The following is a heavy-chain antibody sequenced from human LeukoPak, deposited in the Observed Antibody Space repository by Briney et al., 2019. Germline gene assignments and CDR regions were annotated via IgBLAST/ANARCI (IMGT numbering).Heavy chain of an antibody. D-gene: IGHD6-13*01. J-gene: IGHJ4*02. CDR3: ARVRSSSWHEAYFDY. CDR2: ISSSSSYI. CDR1: GFTFSSYA. Sequence: GGSLRLSCAASGFTFSSYAMIWVRQAPGKGLEWVSSISSSSSYIYYADSVKGRFTISRDNAKNSLYLQMNSLRAEDTAVYYCARVRSSSWHEAYFDYWGQGTLVTVSS. V-gene: IGHV3-21*01.